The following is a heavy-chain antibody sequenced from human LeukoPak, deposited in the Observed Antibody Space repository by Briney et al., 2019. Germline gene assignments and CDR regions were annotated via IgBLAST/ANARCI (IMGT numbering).Heavy chain of an antibody. J-gene: IGHJ4*02. V-gene: IGHV1-18*01. Sequence: ASVKVSCKASGGTFSSYAISWVRQAPGQGLEWMGWISAYNGNTNYAQKLQGRVTMTTDTSTSTAYMELRSLRSDDTAVYYCARYCSSTSCNYYFDYWGQGTLVTVSS. CDR3: ARYCSSTSCNYYFDY. CDR1: GGTFSSYA. CDR2: ISAYNGNT. D-gene: IGHD2-2*01.